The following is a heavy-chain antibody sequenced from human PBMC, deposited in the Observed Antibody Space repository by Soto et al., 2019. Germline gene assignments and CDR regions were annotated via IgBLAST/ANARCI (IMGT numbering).Heavy chain of an antibody. V-gene: IGHV1-46*01. Sequence: QVQLVQPGAEVKKPGASVKVSCKASGDTFTDYYIHWVRQAPGQGLEWMGTVNPSGGNTTYAQRFLGRMTMTRETSTSTLYMELTSLTSEDTAIYYCARGGNVVVVTAALDYWGQGTLVTVSS. J-gene: IGHJ4*02. CDR2: VNPSGGNT. CDR3: ARGGNVVVVTAALDY. CDR1: GDTFTDYY. D-gene: IGHD2-21*02.